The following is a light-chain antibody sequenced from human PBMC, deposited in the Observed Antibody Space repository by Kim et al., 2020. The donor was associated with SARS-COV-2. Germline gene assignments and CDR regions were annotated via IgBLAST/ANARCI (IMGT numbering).Light chain of an antibody. V-gene: IGKV1-6*01. Sequence: ASQVTQSPSTLYASVGDRVTITCRTSQDVRNDLGWYQQKPGKAPKLLIYAASRSQSGVPSRFTGSGSGTDFTLTISSLQPEDFATYFCLQDYYFGQGTKVDIK. CDR1: QDVRND. J-gene: IGKJ1*01. CDR3: LQDYY. CDR2: AAS.